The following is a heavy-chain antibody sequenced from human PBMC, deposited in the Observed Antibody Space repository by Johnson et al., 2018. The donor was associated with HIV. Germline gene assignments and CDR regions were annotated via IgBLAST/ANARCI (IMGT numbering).Heavy chain of an antibody. D-gene: IGHD6-19*01. CDR1: GLTFRSHE. CDR3: ARDWGLYSSGWYVDAFDI. CDR2: ISAGTDGP. Sequence: VQLVESGGGVVRPGGSLRLSCAASGLTFRSHEFSWVRQPPGKGLEWVSAISAGTDGPYYADSVKGRFTISRDNSKNTLYLQMNSLRAEDTAVYYCARDWGLYSSGWYVDAFDIWGQGTMVTVSS. J-gene: IGHJ3*02. V-gene: IGHV3-23*04.